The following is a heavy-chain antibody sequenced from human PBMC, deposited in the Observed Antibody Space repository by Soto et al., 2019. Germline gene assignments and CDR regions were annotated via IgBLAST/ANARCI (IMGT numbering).Heavy chain of an antibody. J-gene: IGHJ6*02. CDR1: GGSFSGYY. CDR3: ARVGGYYGSGSDPPHYYNYGMEV. Sequence: SETLSLTCAVYGGSFSGYYLSWIRPPPGKGLEWVGEINHSGSTNYNPSLKSRVTISVDTSKNQFSLTLSSVTAADTSVYYCARVGGYYGSGSDPPHYYNYGMEVWGQGTTVTVS. CDR2: INHSGST. V-gene: IGHV4-34*01. D-gene: IGHD3-10*01.